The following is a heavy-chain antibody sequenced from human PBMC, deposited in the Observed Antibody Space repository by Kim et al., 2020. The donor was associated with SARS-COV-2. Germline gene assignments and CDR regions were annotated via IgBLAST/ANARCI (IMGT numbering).Heavy chain of an antibody. CDR2: IKQDGSEK. V-gene: IGHV3-7*01. CDR3: ARDPLTYYYDSSGYYYEYYFDY. D-gene: IGHD3-22*01. J-gene: IGHJ4*02. CDR1: GFTFSSYW. Sequence: GGSLRLSCAASGFTFSSYWMSWVRQAPGKGLEWVANIKQDGSEKYYVDSVKGRFTISRDNAKNSLYLQMNSLRAEDTAVYYCARDPLTYYYDSSGYYYEYYFDYWGQGPLVTVSS.